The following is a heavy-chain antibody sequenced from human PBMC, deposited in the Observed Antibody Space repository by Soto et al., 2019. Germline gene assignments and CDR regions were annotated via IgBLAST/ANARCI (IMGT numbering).Heavy chain of an antibody. CDR3: ARDTARAMVRIYYGMDV. V-gene: IGHV3-33*01. D-gene: IGHD3-10*01. CDR1: GFTFSSYG. Sequence: QVQLVESGGGVVQPGRSLRLSCAASGFTFSSYGMHWVRQAPGKGLEWVAVIWYDGSNKYYADSVKDRFTISRDNSKNTLYLQMNSLRVEDTAVYYCARDTARAMVRIYYGMDVWGQGTTVTVSS. CDR2: IWYDGSNK. J-gene: IGHJ6*02.